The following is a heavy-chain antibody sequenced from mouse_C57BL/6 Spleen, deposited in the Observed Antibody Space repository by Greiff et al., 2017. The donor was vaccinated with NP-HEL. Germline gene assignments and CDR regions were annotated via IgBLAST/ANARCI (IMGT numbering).Heavy chain of an antibody. CDR1: GFTFSDYG. V-gene: IGHV5-17*01. CDR3: ARPNSCAY. CDR2: ISSGSSNI. Sequence: EVKVVESGGGLVQPGGSLKLSCAASGFTFSDYGMHWVRQAPEKGLEWVAYISSGSSNIYYADTVKGRFTFSRDNAKNTLFLQMTSLRYEDTAMYYCARPNSCAYWGKGTLVTVSA. J-gene: IGHJ3*01. D-gene: IGHD4-1*01.